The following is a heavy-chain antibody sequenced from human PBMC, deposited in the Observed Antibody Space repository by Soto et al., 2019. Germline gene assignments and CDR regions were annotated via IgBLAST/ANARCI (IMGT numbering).Heavy chain of an antibody. CDR2: MSSDGSNK. CDR1: GFTFSSHG. V-gene: IGHV3-30*18. D-gene: IGHD1-26*01. J-gene: IGHJ6*02. CDR3: AKDSWELLYYYYGIDV. Sequence: QVQLVESGGGVVQPGRSLRLSCAASGFTFSSHGMHWVRQAPGKGLEWVAVMSSDGSNKKYGDSVKGRFTISRDNSKNTLYLQMNSLRTEDTGVYYCAKDSWELLYYYYGIDVWGQGTTVTFSS.